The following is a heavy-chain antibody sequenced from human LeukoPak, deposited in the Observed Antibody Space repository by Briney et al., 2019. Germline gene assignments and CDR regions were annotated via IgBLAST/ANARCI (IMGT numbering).Heavy chain of an antibody. CDR3: TTDGYDILTGYYY. CDR2: IKSKTDGGTT. D-gene: IGHD3-9*01. Sequence: GGSLRLSCAASGFTFSNAWMSWVRQAPGKGLEWVARIKSKTDGGTTDYAAHGKGRFTISRDDSKNTLYLQMNSLKTEDTAVYYCTTDGYDILTGYYYWGQGTLVTVSS. V-gene: IGHV3-15*01. J-gene: IGHJ4*02. CDR1: GFTFSNAW.